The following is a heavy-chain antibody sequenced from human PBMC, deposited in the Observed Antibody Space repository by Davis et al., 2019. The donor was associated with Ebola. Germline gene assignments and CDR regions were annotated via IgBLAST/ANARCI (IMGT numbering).Heavy chain of an antibody. V-gene: IGHV3-23*01. Sequence: PGGSLRLSCAASGFTFSSFAMTWARQAPGKGLEWVSAITSSGVSTYYADSVKGRFTISRDNSKNTLYLQMNSLTVEDTAVYYCATLHGSGSYLCFDYWGQGTLVTVSS. CDR3: ATLHGSGSYLCFDY. CDR1: GFTFSSFA. CDR2: ITSSGVST. D-gene: IGHD3-10*01. J-gene: IGHJ4*02.